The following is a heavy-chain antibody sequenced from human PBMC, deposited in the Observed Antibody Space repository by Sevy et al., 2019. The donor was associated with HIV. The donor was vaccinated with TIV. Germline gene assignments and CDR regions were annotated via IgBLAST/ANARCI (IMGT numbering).Heavy chain of an antibody. V-gene: IGHV4-59*08. J-gene: IGHJ4*02. Sequence: SETLSLTCTVSGGSISSYYWSWIRQPPGKGLEWIGYIYYSGSTNYNPSHKSRVTISVDTSKNQFSLKLSSVTAADTAVYYCARHVPTYYYDTSGFDYWGQGTLVTVSS. CDR1: GGSISSYY. CDR2: IYYSGST. D-gene: IGHD3-22*01. CDR3: ARHVPTYYYDTSGFDY.